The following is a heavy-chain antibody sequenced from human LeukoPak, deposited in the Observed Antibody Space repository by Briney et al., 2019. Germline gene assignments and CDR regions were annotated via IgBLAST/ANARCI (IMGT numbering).Heavy chain of an antibody. CDR2: IKQDGSEK. D-gene: IGHD2-2*02. V-gene: IGHV3-7*04. CDR3: ARAGYCSSTRCYTERLASNDF. CDR1: GFTFSTYW. J-gene: IGHJ4*02. Sequence: GGSLRLSCAASGFTFSTYWMSWVRQAPGKGLEWVANIKQDGSEKYYVDSVKGRFTISRDNVKNSLYLQMNSLRAEDTALYYCARAGYCSSTRCYTERLASNDFWGQGTLVTVSS.